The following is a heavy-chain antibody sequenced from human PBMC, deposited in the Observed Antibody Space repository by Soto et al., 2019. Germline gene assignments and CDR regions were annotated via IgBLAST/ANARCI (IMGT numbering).Heavy chain of an antibody. CDR2: ISSNGGST. D-gene: IGHD6-13*01. CDR3: VKSGIAAAGTGPGQGGWFDP. J-gene: IGHJ5*02. V-gene: IGHV3-64D*08. Sequence: GGSLRLSCSASGFTFSSYAMHWVRQAPGKGLEYVSAISSNGGSTYYADSVKGRFTISRDNSKNTLYLQMSSLRAEDTAVYYCVKSGIAAAGTGPGQGGWFDPWGQGTLVTVSS. CDR1: GFTFSSYA.